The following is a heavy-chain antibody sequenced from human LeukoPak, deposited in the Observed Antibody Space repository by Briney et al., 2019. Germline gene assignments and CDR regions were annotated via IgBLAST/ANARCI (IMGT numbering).Heavy chain of an antibody. CDR3: TTLVLLWFGESNNWFDP. Sequence: GGSLRLSCAASGFTFSNAWMSWVRQAPGKGLEWVGRIKSKTDGGTADYAAPVKGRFTISRDDSKNTLYLQMNSLKTEDTAVYYCTTLVLLWFGESNNWFDPWGQGTLVTVSP. CDR1: GFTFSNAW. CDR2: IKSKTDGGTA. J-gene: IGHJ5*02. V-gene: IGHV3-15*01. D-gene: IGHD3-10*01.